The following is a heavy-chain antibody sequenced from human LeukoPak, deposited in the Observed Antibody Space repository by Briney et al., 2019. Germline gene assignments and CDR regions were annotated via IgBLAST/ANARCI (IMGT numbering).Heavy chain of an antibody. V-gene: IGHV4-38-2*02. J-gene: IGHJ4*02. CDR3: ARDQYYYDSSGYSQTPLDY. CDR2: IYHSGST. CDR1: GYSISSGYY. Sequence: SETLSPTCTVSGYSISSGYYWGWIRQPPGKGLEWIGSIYHSGSTYYNPSLKSRVTISVDTSKNQFSLKLSSVTAADTAVYYCARDQYYYDSSGYSQTPLDYWGQGTLVTVSS. D-gene: IGHD3-22*01.